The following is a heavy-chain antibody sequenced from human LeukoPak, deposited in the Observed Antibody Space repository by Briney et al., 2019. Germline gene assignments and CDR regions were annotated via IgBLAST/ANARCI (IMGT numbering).Heavy chain of an antibody. Sequence: GVSLKISCKGSGYSFTGYWIGWVRQMPGKGLGWMGIIYPGDSDTRYSPSFQGQVTISADKSISTAYLQWSSLQASDTAMYYCARLLGGGPAATPFDYWGQGTLVTVSS. CDR2: IYPGDSDT. J-gene: IGHJ4*02. CDR1: GYSFTGYW. D-gene: IGHD2-2*01. CDR3: ARLLGGGPAATPFDY. V-gene: IGHV5-51*01.